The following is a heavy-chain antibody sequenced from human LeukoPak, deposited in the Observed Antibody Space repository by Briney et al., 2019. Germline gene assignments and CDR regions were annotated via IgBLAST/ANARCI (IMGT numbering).Heavy chain of an antibody. CDR1: GFTFSGYS. D-gene: IGHD6-19*01. CDR3: ARVASGWVNDY. J-gene: IGHJ4*02. Sequence: GGSLRLSCAASGFTFSGYSMNWVRQAPGKGLEWVSSVSSGSSYIYYADSVKGRFTISRDNAKNSLYLQMNSLRAEDTAVYYCARVASGWVNDYWGQGTLVTVSS. CDR2: VSSGSSYI. V-gene: IGHV3-21*01.